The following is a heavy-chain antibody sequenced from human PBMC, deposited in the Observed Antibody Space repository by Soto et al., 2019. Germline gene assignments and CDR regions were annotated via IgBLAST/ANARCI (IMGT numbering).Heavy chain of an antibody. Sequence: IQLVQSGAEVKRPGASVKVSCKASGYTFNTFGISWVRQAPGQGLEWMGCISGYNAKRDYSRKIQGRITLTTDPSTNTSYMELRSLTSDDTAVYYCARGWGNYYGVNDYWGHGTLVTVSS. CDR3: ARGWGNYYGVNDY. V-gene: IGHV1-18*01. CDR2: ISGYNAKR. J-gene: IGHJ4*01. CDR1: GYTFNTFG. D-gene: IGHD3-10*01.